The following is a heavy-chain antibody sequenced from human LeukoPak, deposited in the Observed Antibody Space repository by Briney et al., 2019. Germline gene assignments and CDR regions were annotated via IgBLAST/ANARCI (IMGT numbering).Heavy chain of an antibody. D-gene: IGHD3-3*01. CDR1: QRTCSSYT. CDR2: IIPILRIT. V-gene: IGHV1-69*02. Sequence: SVKVSCKASQRTCSSYTISRVTQAPTQGLEWMRRIIPILRITNYAQKFQGRVTLTADKSTRTAYMELSSLRSEDTAVYYCASAYYDFWSGPGYLDYWGQGPLVTVSS. J-gene: IGHJ4*02. CDR3: ASAYYDFWSGPGYLDY.